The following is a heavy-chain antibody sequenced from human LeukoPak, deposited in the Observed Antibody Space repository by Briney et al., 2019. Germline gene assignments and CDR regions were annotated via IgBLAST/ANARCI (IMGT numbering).Heavy chain of an antibody. CDR2: ISSTSSYI. J-gene: IGHJ4*02. CDR3: ARDLYDSGGYSSPIDY. CDR1: GFPFSSY. Sequence: GGSLSLSCAASGFPFSSYRNWVRQAPGKGLGWVSSISSTSSYIYYADSVKGRFTISRDNARNSLYLQMNSLRAEDTAVYYCARDLYDSGGYSSPIDYWGQGTLVTVSS. D-gene: IGHD3-22*01. V-gene: IGHV3-21*01.